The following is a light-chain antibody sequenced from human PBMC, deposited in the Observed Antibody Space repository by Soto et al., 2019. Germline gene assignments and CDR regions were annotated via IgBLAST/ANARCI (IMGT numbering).Light chain of an antibody. CDR3: RSYTISSTLGG. V-gene: IGLV2-14*01. CDR1: SSDVGGYNY. Sequence: QSALTQPASVSGSPGQSITISCTGTSSDVGGYNYVSWYQQHPGKAPKLRLYDVSHRPSVVSNRFSGSKSGNTASLTISGLQDEDEAYYDCRSYTISSTLGGLGGGTKLTVL. J-gene: IGLJ2*01. CDR2: DVS.